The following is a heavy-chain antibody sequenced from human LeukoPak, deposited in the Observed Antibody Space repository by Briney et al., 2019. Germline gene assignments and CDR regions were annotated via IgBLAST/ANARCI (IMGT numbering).Heavy chain of an antibody. CDR3: ARQRYCSGGSCYSRWFDP. V-gene: IGHV5-51*01. CDR2: IYPGDSDT. D-gene: IGHD2-15*01. J-gene: IGHJ5*02. CDR1: GYSFTSYW. Sequence: GESLKISCKGSGYSFTSYWIGWVRQMPGKGLEWMGIIYPGDSDTGYSPSFQGQVTISADKSISTAYLQWSSLKASDTAMYYCARQRYCSGGSCYSRWFDPWGQGTLVTVSS.